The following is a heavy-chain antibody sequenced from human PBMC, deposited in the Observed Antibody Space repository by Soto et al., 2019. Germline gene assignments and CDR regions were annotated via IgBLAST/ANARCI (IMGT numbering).Heavy chain of an antibody. CDR1: GGSISSYY. CDR2: IYYSGST. D-gene: IGHD3-10*01. J-gene: IGHJ4*02. V-gene: IGHV4-59*01. CDR3: ARYYGSGSYRDYFDY. Sequence: PSETLSLTCTVSGGSISSYYWSWIRQPPGKGLEWIGYIYYSGSTNYNPSLKSRVTISVDTSKNQFSLKLSSVTAADTAVYYCARYYGSGSYRDYFDYWGQGTLVTVSS.